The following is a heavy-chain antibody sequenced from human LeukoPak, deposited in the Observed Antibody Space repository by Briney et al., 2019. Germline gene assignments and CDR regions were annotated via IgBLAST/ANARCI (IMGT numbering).Heavy chain of an antibody. D-gene: IGHD1-1*01. Sequence: PGRSLRLSCAASGFTFSLSWMHWVRQAPGKGLEWVSSINYDARSRTYADSVKGRLTISRDNAENTLFLQMNSLRVEDSAIYSCVRGAGPGTPFDWGQGILVTVSS. J-gene: IGHJ1*01. CDR2: INYDARSR. V-gene: IGHV3-74*01. CDR3: VRGAGPGTPFD. CDR1: GFTFSLSW.